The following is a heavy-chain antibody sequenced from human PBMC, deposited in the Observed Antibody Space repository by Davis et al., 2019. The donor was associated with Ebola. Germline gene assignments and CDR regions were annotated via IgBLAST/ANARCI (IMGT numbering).Heavy chain of an antibody. CDR1: GYTFTSYA. CDR3: ARDPYYYGSGSPPDY. D-gene: IGHD3-10*01. CDR2: INAGNGNT. J-gene: IGHJ4*02. Sequence: ASVKVSCKASGYTFTSYAMHWVRQAPGQRLEWMGWINAGNGNTKYSQKLQGRVTMTTDTSTSTAYMELRSLRSDDTAVYYCARDPYYYGSGSPPDYWGQGTLVTVSS. V-gene: IGHV1-3*01.